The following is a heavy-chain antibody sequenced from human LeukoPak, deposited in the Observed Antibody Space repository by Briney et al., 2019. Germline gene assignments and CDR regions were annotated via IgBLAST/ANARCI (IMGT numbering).Heavy chain of an antibody. J-gene: IGHJ4*02. Sequence: GGSLRLSCAASGFTFSSYGMHWVRQAPGKGLEWVAVISYDGSSKDYADSVKGRFTISRDNSKNTLYLQMNSLRAEDTAVYYCAKDGTDRYSSGWYDYWGQGTLVTVSS. D-gene: IGHD6-19*01. CDR3: AKDGTDRYSSGWYDY. CDR1: GFTFSSYG. V-gene: IGHV3-30*18. CDR2: ISYDGSSK.